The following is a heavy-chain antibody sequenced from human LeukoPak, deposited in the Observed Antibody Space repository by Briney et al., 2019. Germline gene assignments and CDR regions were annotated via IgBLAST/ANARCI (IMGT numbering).Heavy chain of an antibody. Sequence: PSEALSLTCTVSGGSISSSSYYWGWNRQPPGKGLEWIGSIYYSGSTNYNPSLKSRVTISVDTSKNQFSLKLSSVTAADTAVYYCARPQDYGDGAFDIWGQETMVTVSS. V-gene: IGHV4-39*07. J-gene: IGHJ3*02. CDR1: GGSISSSSYY. CDR2: IYYSGST. CDR3: ARPQDYGDGAFDI. D-gene: IGHD4-17*01.